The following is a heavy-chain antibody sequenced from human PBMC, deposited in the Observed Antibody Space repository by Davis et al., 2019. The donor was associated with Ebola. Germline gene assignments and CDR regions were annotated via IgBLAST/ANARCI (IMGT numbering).Heavy chain of an antibody. CDR3: VKDTSNIWFDV. Sequence: GESLKISCAASGFTFSDYSMNWVRQAPGKGLEWVAVISYDGSNKYYADSVKGRFTISRDNSKNTLYLQMNSLRAEDTAMYYCVKDTSNIWFDVWGQGTNVTVSS. V-gene: IGHV3-30*18. CDR2: ISYDGSNK. D-gene: IGHD2/OR15-2a*01. J-gene: IGHJ3*01. CDR1: GFTFSDYS.